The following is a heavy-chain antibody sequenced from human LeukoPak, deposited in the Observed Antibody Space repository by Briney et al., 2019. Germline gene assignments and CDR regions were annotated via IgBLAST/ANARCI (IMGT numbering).Heavy chain of an antibody. D-gene: IGHD6-19*01. Sequence: SQTLSLTCAISGDSVSSNSAAWNWIRQSPSRGLEWLGRTYYRSKWYNDYAVSVKSRITINPDTSKNQFSLQLNSVTPEDTAVYYCARLRGSGWKFENWFDPWGQGTLVTVSS. CDR3: ARLRGSGWKFENWFDP. CDR1: GDSVSSNSAA. V-gene: IGHV6-1*01. J-gene: IGHJ5*02. CDR2: TYYRSKWYN.